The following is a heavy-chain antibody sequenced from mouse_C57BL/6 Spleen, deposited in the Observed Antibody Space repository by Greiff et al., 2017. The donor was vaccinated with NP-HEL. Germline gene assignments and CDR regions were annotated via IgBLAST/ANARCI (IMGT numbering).Heavy chain of an antibody. CDR2: INPSSGYT. J-gene: IGHJ2*01. V-gene: IGHV1-4*01. D-gene: IGHD1-1*01. CDR1: GYTFTSYT. Sequence: VQLQQSGAELARPGASVKMSCKASGYTFTSYTMHWVKQRPGQGLEWIGYINPSSGYTKYNQKFKDKATLTADKSSSTAYMQLSSLTSEDSAVYYGASSYKGWFDYWGQGTTLTVSS. CDR3: ASSYKGWFDY.